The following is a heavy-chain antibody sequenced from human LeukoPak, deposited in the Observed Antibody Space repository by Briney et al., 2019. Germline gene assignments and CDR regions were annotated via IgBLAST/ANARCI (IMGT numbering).Heavy chain of an antibody. CDR2: IYYSGST. CDR1: GGSISSYY. V-gene: IGHV4-59*01. Sequence: SETLSLTCTVSGGSISSYYWSWIRQPPGRGLEWIGYIYYSGSTNYNPSLKSRVTISVDTSKNQFSLKLSSVTAADTAVYYCASGARRAYSSGWYYFDYWGQGTLVTGSS. J-gene: IGHJ4*02. D-gene: IGHD6-19*01. CDR3: ASGARRAYSSGWYYFDY.